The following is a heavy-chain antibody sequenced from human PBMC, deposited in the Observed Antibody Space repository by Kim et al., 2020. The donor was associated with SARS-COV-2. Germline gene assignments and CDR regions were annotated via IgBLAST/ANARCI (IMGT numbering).Heavy chain of an antibody. V-gene: IGHV3-21*01. Sequence: DIYYADSVEGRFTISRDNTKNSLYLQMNGLRAEDTAVYFCARRFGSGAFDIGGQGTMVTVSS. D-gene: IGHD2-15*01. CDR2: DI. J-gene: IGHJ3*02. CDR3: ARRFGSGAFDI.